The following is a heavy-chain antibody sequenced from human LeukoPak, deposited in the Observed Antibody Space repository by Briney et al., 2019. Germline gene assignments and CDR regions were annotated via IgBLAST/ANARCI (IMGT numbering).Heavy chain of an antibody. V-gene: IGHV4-39*01. D-gene: IGHD1-26*01. CDR2: IYYSGST. CDR3: ARHEVGLQTSGFDY. J-gene: IGHJ4*02. Sequence: PSETLSLTCTVSGGSISSSSYYWGWIRQPPGKGLEWIGSIYYSGSTYYNPSLKSRVTISVDTSKNQFSLKLSSVTAADTAVYYCARHEVGLQTSGFDYWGQGTLVTVSS. CDR1: GGSISSSSYY.